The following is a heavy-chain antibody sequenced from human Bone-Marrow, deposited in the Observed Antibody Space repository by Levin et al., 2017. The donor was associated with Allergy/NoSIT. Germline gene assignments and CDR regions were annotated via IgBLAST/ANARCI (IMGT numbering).Heavy chain of an antibody. V-gene: IGHV4-34*01. CDR3: ARRGGYCSSTSCYAGFDY. J-gene: IGHJ4*02. D-gene: IGHD2-2*01. CDR1: GGSFSGYY. CDR2: INHSGST. Sequence: KASETLSLTCAVYGGSFSGYYWSWIRQPPGKGLEWIGEINHSGSTNYNPSLKSRVTISVDTSKNQFSLKLSSVTAADTAVYYCARRGGYCSSTSCYAGFDYWGQGTLVTVSS.